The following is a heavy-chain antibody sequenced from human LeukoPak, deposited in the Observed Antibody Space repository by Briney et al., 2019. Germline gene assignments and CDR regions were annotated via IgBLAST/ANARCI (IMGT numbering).Heavy chain of an antibody. CDR3: AKETVVVVAATPDAFDI. D-gene: IGHD2-15*01. Sequence: GGSLRLSCAASGFTFSNYGMHWVRQVPGKGLEWVAAIWFDGIRKYYADSVKGRLTISRDNSKNTLYLQMNSLRAEDTAVYYCAKETVVVVAATPDAFDIWGQGTMVTVSS. CDR1: GFTFSNYG. J-gene: IGHJ3*02. CDR2: IWFDGIRK. V-gene: IGHV3-33*06.